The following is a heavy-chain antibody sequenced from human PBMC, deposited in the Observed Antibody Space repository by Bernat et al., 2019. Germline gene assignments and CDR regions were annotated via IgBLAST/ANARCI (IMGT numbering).Heavy chain of an antibody. J-gene: IGHJ6*02. Sequence: EVQLLESGGGLVQPGGSLRLSCAASGFTFRSYAMSWVRQAPGKGLEWVSAISGRGGSTYYADSVKGRFTISRENSKNTLYLQMNSLRAEDTAVYYCARDSLDSSSWWINYGMDVWGQGTTVTVSS. CDR1: GFTFRSYA. CDR3: ARDSLDSSSWWINYGMDV. D-gene: IGHD6-13*01. V-gene: IGHV3-23*01. CDR2: ISGRGGST.